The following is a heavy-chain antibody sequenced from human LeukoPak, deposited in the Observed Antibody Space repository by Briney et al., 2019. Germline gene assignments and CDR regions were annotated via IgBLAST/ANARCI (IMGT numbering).Heavy chain of an antibody. Sequence: GGSLRLSCTSSGFAFRTYGIHWVRQAPGKGLEWVAVIWYDGSNKFYADSVKGRFTISRDNSKNTLWLRMDSLRAEDTAVYYCTRDWNHCLDYWGQGTQVTVSS. CDR3: TRDWNHCLDY. J-gene: IGHJ4*02. V-gene: IGHV3-33*01. D-gene: IGHD1-1*01. CDR1: GFAFRTYG. CDR2: IWYDGSNK.